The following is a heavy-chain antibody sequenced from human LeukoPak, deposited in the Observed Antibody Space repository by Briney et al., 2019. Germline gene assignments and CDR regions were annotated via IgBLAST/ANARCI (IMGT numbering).Heavy chain of an antibody. CDR3: ARGGDFWSGYYAILSY. D-gene: IGHD3-3*01. V-gene: IGHV1-2*02. Sequence: ASVKVSCKASGYTFTGYYMHWVRQAPGQGLEWMGWINPNSGGTNYAQKFQGRVTMTRDTSISTAYMELSRLRSDDTAVYYCARGGDFWSGYYAILSYWGQGTLVTVSS. J-gene: IGHJ4*02. CDR2: INPNSGGT. CDR1: GYTFTGYY.